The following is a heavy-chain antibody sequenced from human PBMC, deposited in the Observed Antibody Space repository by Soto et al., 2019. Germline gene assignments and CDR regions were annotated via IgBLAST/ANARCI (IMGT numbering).Heavy chain of an antibody. J-gene: IGHJ4*02. D-gene: IGHD5-12*01. CDR3: AKDPKYVDIVATIEPRVY. Sequence: PGGSLRLSCAASGFTFSSYAMSWVRQAPGKGLEWVSAISGSGGSTYYADSVKGRFTISRDNSKNTLYLQMNSLRAEDTAVYYCAKDPKYVDIVATIEPRVYWGQGTLVTVSS. CDR2: ISGSGGST. V-gene: IGHV3-23*01. CDR1: GFTFSSYA.